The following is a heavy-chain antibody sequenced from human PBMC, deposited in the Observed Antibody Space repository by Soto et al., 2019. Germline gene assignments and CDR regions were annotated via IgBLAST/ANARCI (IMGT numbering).Heavy chain of an antibody. CDR2: VSGSSTYI. J-gene: IGHJ4*02. CDR3: ARDGVSSTEYTWNYGTYFDY. D-gene: IGHD1-7*01. Sequence: GGSLRLSCAASGFTFSDYSMNWVRQAPGKGLESFSSVSGSSTYIYYSVSVKCRFTISRDNAKNSLYLQMNSLRAEDTAVYYCARDGVSSTEYTWNYGTYFDYWGQGALVTVSS. V-gene: IGHV3-21*01. CDR1: GFTFSDYS.